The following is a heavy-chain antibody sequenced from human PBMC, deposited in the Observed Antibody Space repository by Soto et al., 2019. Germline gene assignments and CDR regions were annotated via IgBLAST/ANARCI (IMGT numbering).Heavy chain of an antibody. Sequence: SETLSLTCAVSGGSFSGYYWSWFRQPPGKGLEWIGKINHSVITNYNSSLMSRVTISLETSKNQFSLNLISVTAADTAVYYCARTMRLLASTRTYNYFGLYVWGQGTRVTVSS. CDR2: INHSVIT. J-gene: IGHJ6*02. CDR3: ARTMRLLASTRTYNYFGLYV. V-gene: IGHV4-34*01. D-gene: IGHD5-18*01. CDR1: GGSFSGYY.